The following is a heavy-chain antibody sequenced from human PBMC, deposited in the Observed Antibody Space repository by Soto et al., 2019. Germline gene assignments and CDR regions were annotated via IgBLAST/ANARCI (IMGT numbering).Heavy chain of an antibody. CDR3: ARDRRVYSGYPFDY. CDR2: ISAYNGNT. J-gene: IGHJ4*01. V-gene: IGHV1-18*01. D-gene: IGHD5-12*01. CDR1: GYTFTSYG. Sequence: ASVKVSCKASGYTFTSYGISWVRQAPGQGLEWMGWISAYNGNTNYAQKLQGRVTMTTDTSTSTAYRELRSLRSDDTAVYYCARDRRVYSGYPFDYWGQGTLVTVSS.